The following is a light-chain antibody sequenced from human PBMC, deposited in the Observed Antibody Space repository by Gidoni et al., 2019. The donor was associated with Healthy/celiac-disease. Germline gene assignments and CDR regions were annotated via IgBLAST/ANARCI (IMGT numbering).Light chain of an antibody. V-gene: IGKV1-9*01. CDR3: QQLDSYPYT. CDR1: QDTSSY. CDR2: AAS. J-gene: IGKJ2*01. Sequence: DIQLTQSPSFLSASVGDRVTITCRASQDTSSYLAWYQQKPGKAPKLLIYAASTLQSGVPSRFSGSGSGTEFTLTISSLQPEDFATYYCQQLDSYPYTFGQGTKLEIK.